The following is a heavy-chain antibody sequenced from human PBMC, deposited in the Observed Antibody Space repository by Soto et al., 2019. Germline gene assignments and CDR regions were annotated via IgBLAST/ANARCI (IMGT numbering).Heavy chain of an antibody. Sequence: QVQLVQSGAEVKKPGSSVKVSCKASGGTFSSYAISWVRQAPGQGLEWMGGIIPIFGTANYAQKFQGRVTMTRDTSISTAYMELSRLRSDDTAVYYCARDPSVAGTGWFDPWGQGTLVTVSS. CDR3: ARDPSVAGTGWFDP. J-gene: IGHJ5*02. V-gene: IGHV1-69*06. D-gene: IGHD6-19*01. CDR1: GGTFSSYA. CDR2: IIPIFGTA.